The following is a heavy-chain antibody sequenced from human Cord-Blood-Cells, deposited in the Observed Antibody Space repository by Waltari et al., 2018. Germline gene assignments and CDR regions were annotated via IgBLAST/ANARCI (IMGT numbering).Heavy chain of an antibody. CDR3: ARGHHATYIAAAPQH. Sequence: QVQLQQWGAGLLKPSETLSLTCPVYGGSFSGYYWSWIRPPPGKGLEWIGEINHSGSTNYNPSLKSRVTISVDTSKNQFSLKLSSVTAADTAVYYCARGHHATYIAAAPQHWGQGTLVTVSS. D-gene: IGHD6-13*01. CDR2: INHSGST. CDR1: GGSFSGYY. V-gene: IGHV4-34*01. J-gene: IGHJ1*01.